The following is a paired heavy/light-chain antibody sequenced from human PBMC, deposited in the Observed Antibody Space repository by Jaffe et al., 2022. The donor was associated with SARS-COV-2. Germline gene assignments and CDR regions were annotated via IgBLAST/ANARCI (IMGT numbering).Heavy chain of an antibody. CDR1: GDSISSHNW. Sequence: QLQESGPGLVKPSGTLSLTCAVSGDSISSHNWWSWVRQPPGKGLEWIGEIYHSGITNYSPFFTSRVRLSVDRSNNQFSLDLNSVTAADTAVYYCTTNRPFGAFHIWGQGTVITVSS. CDR3: TTNRPFGAFHI. CDR2: IYHSGIT. D-gene: IGHD3-10*01. J-gene: IGHJ3*02. V-gene: IGHV4-4*02.
Light chain of an antibody. Sequence: DIQMTQSPSSLSASVGDRVTITCRASQGIGTYLAWFQQKPGKAPQLLIYGASTLQSGVPTRFSGGGSGTDFTLTISSLQPEDVATYFCQKYDIVPKTFGQGTKVEV. CDR1: QGIGTY. CDR2: GAS. V-gene: IGKV1-27*01. CDR3: QKYDIVPKT. J-gene: IGKJ1*01.